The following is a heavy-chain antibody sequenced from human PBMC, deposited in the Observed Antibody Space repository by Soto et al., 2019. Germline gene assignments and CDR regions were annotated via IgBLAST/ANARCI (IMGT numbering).Heavy chain of an antibody. CDR3: AKKYHYGSGTYLYYFDY. V-gene: IGHV3-23*01. CDR1: GFTFSHFA. J-gene: IGHJ4*02. Sequence: EVQLLESGGGLVQPGGSLRLSCAASGFTFSHFAMSWVRQAPGKGLEWVSTLSGGDDSTYYADSVKDRFTISRDNSKNTLYLQLHSLRAEATAVDDCAKKYHYGSGTYLYYFDYWGQGTMVTVSS. D-gene: IGHD3-10*01. CDR2: LSGGDDST.